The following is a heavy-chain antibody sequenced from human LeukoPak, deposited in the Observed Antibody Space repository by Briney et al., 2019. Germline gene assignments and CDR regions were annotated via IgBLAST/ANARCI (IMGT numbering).Heavy chain of an antibody. CDR2: IYNGGST. CDR3: AESPPDIQELDY. D-gene: IGHD4-11*01. Sequence: GGSLRLSCAASGFTVSSNYMSWVRQAPGKGLEWVSVIYNGGSTFYADSVKGRFTISRDNSKNTMYLQMNSLRVEDTAVYYCAESPPDIQELDYWGQGTLVTVSS. CDR1: GFTVSSNY. J-gene: IGHJ4*02. V-gene: IGHV3-53*01.